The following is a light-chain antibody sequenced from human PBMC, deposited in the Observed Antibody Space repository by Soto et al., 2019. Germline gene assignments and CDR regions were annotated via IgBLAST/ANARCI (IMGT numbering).Light chain of an antibody. CDR2: GAS. V-gene: IGKV3-15*01. CDR3: QQDYYWPPLE. Sequence: EIVMTQSPATLSVSPGERATLSCRASQSVSSNLAWYQQKPGQAPRLLIYGASTRATGIPARFSGSGSGTEFNLTMSSLQAEDFAVYYCQQDYYWPPLEFGQGEKVVIK. CDR1: QSVSSN. J-gene: IGKJ1*01.